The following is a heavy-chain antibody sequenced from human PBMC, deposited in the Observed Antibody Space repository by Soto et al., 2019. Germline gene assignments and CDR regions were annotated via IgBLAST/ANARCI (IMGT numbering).Heavy chain of an antibody. CDR1: GGSISSYY. CDR2: IYYSGST. V-gene: IGHV4-59*12. J-gene: IGHJ4*02. D-gene: IGHD4-17*01. Sequence: SETLSLTCTVSGGSISSYYWSWIRQPPGKGLEWIGYIYYSGSTNYNPSLKSRVTISVDTSKNQFSLKLSSVTAADTAVYYCARGYGDYVVFDYWGQGTLVTVSS. CDR3: ARGYGDYVVFDY.